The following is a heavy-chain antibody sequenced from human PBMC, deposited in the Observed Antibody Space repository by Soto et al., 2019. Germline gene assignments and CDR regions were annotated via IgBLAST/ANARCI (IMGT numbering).Heavy chain of an antibody. J-gene: IGHJ4*02. V-gene: IGHV4-61*01. CDR3: VRLNPRRYIVY. CDR1: GGSVSSGSNY. Sequence: PSETLSLTCTVSGGSVSSGSNYWSWIRQPPGKGLEWIGYIYYSGSTNYNPSLKSRVTISVDTSKNQFSLKLSSVTAAATAVYYAVRLNPRRYIVYSGPGNLGSLSS. CDR2: IYYSGST.